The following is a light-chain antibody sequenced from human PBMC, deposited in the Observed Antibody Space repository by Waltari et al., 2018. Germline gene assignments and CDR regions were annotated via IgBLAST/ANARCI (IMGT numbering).Light chain of an antibody. CDR2: DVT. Sequence: QSALTHPASVSASPGQSITISCSGFGSGFSASDYLSWYPYHPGKAPQVIIYDVTSRPSGVSDRFSASKSGNTASLTISRLQPEDEGDYYCSSQTPDGVVLFGGGTKLTVL. J-gene: IGLJ3*02. CDR3: SSQTPDGVVL. CDR1: GSGFSASDY. V-gene: IGLV2-14*03.